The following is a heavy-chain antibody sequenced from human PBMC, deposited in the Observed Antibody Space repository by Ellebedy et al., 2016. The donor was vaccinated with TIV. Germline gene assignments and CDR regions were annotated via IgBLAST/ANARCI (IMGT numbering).Heavy chain of an antibody. CDR1: GGSISGYY. CDR3: ARDPDIYDPFDS. Sequence: SETLSLXXTVSGGSISGYYWNWIRQPAGRGLEWIGRIHSSGSTHLNPSLGTRVTLSMDTSENHFSLKLSSVIAADTAMYYCARDPDIYDPFDSWGQGTLVTVSS. V-gene: IGHV4-4*07. J-gene: IGHJ4*02. D-gene: IGHD1-14*01. CDR2: IHSSGST.